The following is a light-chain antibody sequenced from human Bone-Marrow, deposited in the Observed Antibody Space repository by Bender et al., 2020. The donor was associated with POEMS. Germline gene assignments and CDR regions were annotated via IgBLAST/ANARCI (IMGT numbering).Light chain of an antibody. J-gene: IGLJ2*01. CDR3: CSYAGSNTLV. CDR1: SGDVGDYNL. Sequence: QSALTQPASVSGSPGQSITISCTGTSGDVGDYNLVSWYQQYPGKAPKTIIYEVSKRPSGVSNRFSGSKSGNTASLTISGLQAEDEADYHCCSYAGSNTLVFGGGTKVTVL. V-gene: IGLV2-23*02. CDR2: EVS.